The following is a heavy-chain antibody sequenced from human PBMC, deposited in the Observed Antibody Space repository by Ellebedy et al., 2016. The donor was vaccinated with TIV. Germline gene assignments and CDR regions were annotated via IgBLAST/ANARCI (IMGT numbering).Heavy chain of an antibody. D-gene: IGHD3-10*01. V-gene: IGHV1-3*01. CDR1: GYTFTGHI. Sequence: ASVKVSCXASGYTFTGHIINWVRQAPGQRLEWLGWINAGNGNTKYSQKFQGRVTITRDTSTSTVYMEMSSLRSEDTAVFYCARDSEGAYYYGSGKFDYWGQGTLVTVSS. CDR2: INAGNGNT. J-gene: IGHJ4*02. CDR3: ARDSEGAYYYGSGKFDY.